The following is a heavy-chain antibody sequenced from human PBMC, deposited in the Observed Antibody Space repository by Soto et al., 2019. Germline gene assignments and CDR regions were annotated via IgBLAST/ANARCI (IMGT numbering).Heavy chain of an antibody. CDR3: AGEPPPTITGMLDY. CDR2: ISYDGSNK. Sequence: PGGSLRLSCAASGFTFTDYAMHWVRQAPGKGLEWVAFISYDGSNKYFADSVKGRFTISRDNSKNTLYLHMNSLRAEDTAVYYCAGEPPPTITGMLDYWGQGTLVTVSS. V-gene: IGHV3-30-3*01. D-gene: IGHD5-12*01. J-gene: IGHJ4*02. CDR1: GFTFTDYA.